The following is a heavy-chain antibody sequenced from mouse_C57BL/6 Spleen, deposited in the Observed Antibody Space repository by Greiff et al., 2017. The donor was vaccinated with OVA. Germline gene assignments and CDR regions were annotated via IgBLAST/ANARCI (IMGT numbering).Heavy chain of an antibody. D-gene: IGHD1-1*01. CDR3: THYGSSY. V-gene: IGHV1-15*01. CDR2: IDPETGGT. Sequence: VKLVESGAELVRPGASVTLSCKASGYTFTDYEMHWVKQTPVHGLEWIGAIDPETGGTAYNQKFKGKAILTADKSSSTAYMELRSLTSEDSAVYYCTHYGSSYWGQGTTLTVSS. CDR1: GYTFTDYE. J-gene: IGHJ2*01.